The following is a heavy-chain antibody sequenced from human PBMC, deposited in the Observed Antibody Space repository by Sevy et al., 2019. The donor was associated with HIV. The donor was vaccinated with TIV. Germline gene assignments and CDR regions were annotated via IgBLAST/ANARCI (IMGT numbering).Heavy chain of an antibody. CDR1: GFTFSSSS. CDR2: ISFSSNYM. Sequence: GGSLRLSCAASGFTFSSSSMNWVRQAPGKGLEWVSSISFSSNYMYYADSVKGRFTISRDNAKNSLFLQMNSLRAEDTAVYYCARDETWDAFDIWGQGTMVTVSS. J-gene: IGHJ3*02. CDR3: ARDETWDAFDI. V-gene: IGHV3-21*01.